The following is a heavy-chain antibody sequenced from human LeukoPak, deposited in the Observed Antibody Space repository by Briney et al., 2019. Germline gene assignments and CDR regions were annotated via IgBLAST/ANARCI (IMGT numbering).Heavy chain of an antibody. Sequence: ASVKVSCKASGYTFTRYYMHWVRQAPGQGLEWMGIINPSGGSTSYAQKFQGRVTMTRDTSTSTVYMELSSLRSEDTAVYYCARHYYDSSGYSSPRYYYYGMDVWGQGTTVTVSS. CDR1: GYTFTRYY. V-gene: IGHV1-46*01. CDR2: INPSGGST. D-gene: IGHD3-22*01. CDR3: ARHYYDSSGYSSPRYYYYGMDV. J-gene: IGHJ6*02.